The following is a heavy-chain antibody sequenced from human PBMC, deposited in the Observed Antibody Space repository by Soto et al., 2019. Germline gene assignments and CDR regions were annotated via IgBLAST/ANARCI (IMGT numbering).Heavy chain of an antibody. D-gene: IGHD3-16*01. J-gene: IGHJ6*02. V-gene: IGHV3-53*01. CDR1: GLIVSSKY. CDR2: IYTGGST. Sequence: PGGSLRLSCAVSGLIVSSKYMTWVRQAPGKGLEWVSVIYTGGSTHYADSARGRFTISRDSSKNTLYLQMNSLRAEDAAVYYCTTYTGYGMDVWGQGTTVTVS. CDR3: TTYTGYGMDV.